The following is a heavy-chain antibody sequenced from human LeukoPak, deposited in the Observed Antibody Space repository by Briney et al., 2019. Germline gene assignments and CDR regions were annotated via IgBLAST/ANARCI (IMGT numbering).Heavy chain of an antibody. CDR1: GGSIKTNTYY. CDR3: ANYEGYYCFVNSGYSVS. CDR2: VFYNGNT. V-gene: IGHV4-39*01. D-gene: IGHD3-22*01. J-gene: IGHJ5*02. Sequence: PSETLSLTCTVSGGSIKTNTYYWGWIRQPPGKGLEWIGTVFYNGNTYYSPSLKSRVTISVDTSKNQFSLNLTSVTAADTAVYFCANYEGYYCFVNSGYSVSWGQGALVTVSS.